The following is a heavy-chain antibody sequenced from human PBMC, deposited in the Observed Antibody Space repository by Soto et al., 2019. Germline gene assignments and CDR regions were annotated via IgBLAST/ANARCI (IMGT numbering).Heavy chain of an antibody. Sequence: PSDTLSLTCTVSGDSITSYYLTWIRQPPGKGLEWIGYMYNTGSTIYNPSLKSRVTISVDTSKNQFSLKLNSVTAADTAVYYCARDLWGYCGADCYPLDVWGQGTTVTVSS. CDR3: ARDLWGYCGADCYPLDV. D-gene: IGHD2-21*02. CDR1: GDSITSYY. CDR2: MYNTGST. V-gene: IGHV4-59*01. J-gene: IGHJ6*02.